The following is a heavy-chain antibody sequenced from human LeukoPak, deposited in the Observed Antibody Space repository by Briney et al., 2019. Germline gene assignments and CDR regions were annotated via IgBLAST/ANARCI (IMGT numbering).Heavy chain of an antibody. Sequence: SETLSLTCTVSGGSISSRSYYWGWIRQPPGKGLEWIANIYYSGDTYYNPSLKSRVTISVDTSKNQFSLKLSSVAAADTAVYYWARDRSRWDLLPFDSWGQGTLVTVSS. CDR2: IYYSGDT. CDR3: ARDRSRWDLLPFDS. V-gene: IGHV4-39*07. CDR1: GGSISSRSYY. J-gene: IGHJ4*02. D-gene: IGHD1-26*01.